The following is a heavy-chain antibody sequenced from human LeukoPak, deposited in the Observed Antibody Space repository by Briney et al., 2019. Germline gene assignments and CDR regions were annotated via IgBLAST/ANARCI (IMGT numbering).Heavy chain of an antibody. D-gene: IGHD1-26*01. CDR3: ATDGLVGPTQFDY. V-gene: IGHV1-24*01. Sequence: GASVKVSCKVSGHTLTELSIHWVRQAPGKGLEWMGGFDPEDGERMYAQRFQGRVTMTEDTSTDTAYMELSSLKSEDTAVYYCATDGLVGPTQFDYWGQGTLVTVSS. CDR2: FDPEDGER. CDR1: GHTLTELS. J-gene: IGHJ4*02.